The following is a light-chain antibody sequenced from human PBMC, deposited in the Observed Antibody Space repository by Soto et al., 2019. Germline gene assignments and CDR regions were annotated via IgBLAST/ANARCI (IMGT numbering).Light chain of an antibody. CDR3: KQRSXWXXT. Sequence: EIVLTQSPATLSLSPGERAALSCRASQNVGRSLVWYQQKPGQAPRLLIYDASNRATGIPARFSGSGSGTDFTXXXSSLEPEDFAVYYCKQRSXWXXTFGXG. J-gene: IGKJ1*01. CDR2: DAS. V-gene: IGKV3-11*01. CDR1: QNVGRS.